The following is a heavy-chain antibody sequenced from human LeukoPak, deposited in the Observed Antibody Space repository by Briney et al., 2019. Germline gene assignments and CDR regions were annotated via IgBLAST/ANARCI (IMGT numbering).Heavy chain of an antibody. CDR2: IGSSSSTI. CDR3: ARDRELGSYCSGGSCYGVPDDY. J-gene: IGHJ4*02. V-gene: IGHV3-48*01. D-gene: IGHD2-15*01. CDR1: GFTFSSYS. Sequence: GGSLRLSCAASGFTFSSYSMNWVRQAPGKGLEWVSYIGSSSSTIYYADSVKGRFTISRDNAKNSLYLQMNSLRAEDTAVYYCARDRELGSYCSGGSCYGVPDDYWGQGTLVTVSS.